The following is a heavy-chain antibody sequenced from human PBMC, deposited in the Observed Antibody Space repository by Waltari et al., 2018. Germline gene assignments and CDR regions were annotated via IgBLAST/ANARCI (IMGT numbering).Heavy chain of an antibody. D-gene: IGHD6-13*01. Sequence: QVQLQESGPGLGKPSETLSLTCAVSGYSISSGYYWGWIRQPPGKGLEWIGRIYHSGSTYYNPSLKSRVTISVDTSKNQFSLKLSSVTAADTAVYYCARHNQQQLVSDFDYWGQGTLVTVSS. J-gene: IGHJ4*02. V-gene: IGHV4-38-2*01. CDR1: GYSISSGYY. CDR2: IYHSGST. CDR3: ARHNQQQLVSDFDY.